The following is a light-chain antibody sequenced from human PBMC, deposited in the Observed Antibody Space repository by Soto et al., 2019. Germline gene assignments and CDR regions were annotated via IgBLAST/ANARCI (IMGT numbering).Light chain of an antibody. CDR1: HGITTNY. Sequence: LTQLPGTLSFSPGETATLSCRASHGITTNYLAWYQHKIGRPPRLLIAGASSRAAGVPDRFSGSGSGTDYTLTISRQEPADSATYYCQLYGGADWFTFGPGTKLEL. V-gene: IGKV3-20*01. CDR3: QLYGGADWFT. J-gene: IGKJ2*01. CDR2: GAS.